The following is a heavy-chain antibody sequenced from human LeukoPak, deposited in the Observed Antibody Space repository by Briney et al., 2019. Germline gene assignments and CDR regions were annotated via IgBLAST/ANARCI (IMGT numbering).Heavy chain of an antibody. D-gene: IGHD3-22*01. CDR1: GFTFSSYG. CDR3: ARVPGYDSSGYFDY. CDR2: ISYDGSDK. J-gene: IGHJ4*02. Sequence: GGSLRLSCAASGFTFSSYGMHWVRQAPGKGLEWVAVISYDGSDKYYADSVKGRFTISRDNSKNTLYLQMNSLRTEDTAVYYCARVPGYDSSGYFDYWGQGTLVTVSS. V-gene: IGHV3-30*03.